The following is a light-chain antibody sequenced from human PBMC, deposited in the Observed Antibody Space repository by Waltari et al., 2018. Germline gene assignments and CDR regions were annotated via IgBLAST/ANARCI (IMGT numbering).Light chain of an antibody. Sequence: SYVLTQPPSVSVAPGETARINYDENKIGTKSGHWYKQKPGQAPVLVLYFDSDRPSGIPERFSGFNAGDTAILTISRVEAADEADYYCQVWDASTDQRIFGGGTKLTVL. J-gene: IGLJ2*01. CDR3: QVWDASTDQRI. CDR1: KIGTKS. V-gene: IGLV3-21*04. CDR2: FDS.